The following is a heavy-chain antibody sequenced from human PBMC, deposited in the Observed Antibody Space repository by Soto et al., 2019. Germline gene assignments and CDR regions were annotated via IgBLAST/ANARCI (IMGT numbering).Heavy chain of an antibody. CDR1: GYTFTSYG. Sequence: ASVKVSCKASGYTFTSYGISWVRQAPGQGLEWMGWISAYNGNTNYAQKLQGRVTMTTDTSISTAYMELSSLRSEDTAVYYCARRYDYGDFNWFDPWGQGTLVTVSS. CDR3: ARRYDYGDFNWFDP. V-gene: IGHV1-18*01. D-gene: IGHD4-17*01. CDR2: ISAYNGNT. J-gene: IGHJ5*02.